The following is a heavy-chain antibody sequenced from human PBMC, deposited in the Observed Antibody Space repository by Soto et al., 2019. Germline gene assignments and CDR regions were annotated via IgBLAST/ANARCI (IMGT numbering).Heavy chain of an antibody. CDR1: GGSFSGYF. J-gene: IGHJ4*02. CDR3: VRGQWLPRGEY. D-gene: IGHD6-19*01. CDR2: INHSGST. Sequence: SETLSLTCAVYGGSFSGYFWTWIRQPPGKGLEWIGEINHSGSTNYNPSLKSRVTISVDTSENHFSLRLTSVTAADTAVYYCVRGQWLPRGEYWGQGTLVTVS. V-gene: IGHV4-34*01.